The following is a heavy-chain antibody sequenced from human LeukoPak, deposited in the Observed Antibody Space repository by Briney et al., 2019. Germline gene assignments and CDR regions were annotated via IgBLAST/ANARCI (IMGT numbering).Heavy chain of an antibody. D-gene: IGHD3-3*01. CDR1: GFTFSSYG. CDR3: ARDGLSYDFWGGYRYYYYYYMDV. V-gene: IGHV3-30*19. Sequence: GGSLRLSCAASGFTFSSYGMHWVRQAPGKGLEWVAVISYDGSNKYYADSVKGRFTISRDNSKNTLYLQMNSLRAEDTAVYYCARDGLSYDFWGGYRYYYYYYMDVWGKGTTVTVSS. J-gene: IGHJ6*03. CDR2: ISYDGSNK.